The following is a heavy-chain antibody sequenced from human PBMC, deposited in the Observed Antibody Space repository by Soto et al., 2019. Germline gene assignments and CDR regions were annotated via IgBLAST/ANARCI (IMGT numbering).Heavy chain of an antibody. CDR1: GDSVSSGAKY. V-gene: IGHV4-61*08. J-gene: IGHJ4*02. Sequence: PWETLSLTCTVSGDSVSSGAKYWSWIRQPPGKALEWIAYIYYTGSTNYNPSLKSRVTISRDTSKNQFSLKMTSVTAEDTAVYYCARSGGGSGWLGGQGTLVTVSS. CDR2: IYYTGST. D-gene: IGHD6-19*01. CDR3: ARSGGGSGWL.